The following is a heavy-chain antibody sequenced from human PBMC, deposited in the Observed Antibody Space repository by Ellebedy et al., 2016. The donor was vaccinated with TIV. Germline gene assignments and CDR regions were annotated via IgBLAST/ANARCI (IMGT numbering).Heavy chain of an antibody. Sequence: GESLKISCAASGFTFSRYWMHWVRQVPGKGLVWVSRIDNDGTRTDYADSVKGRFTISRDNAKSTLYLQMNSLRAEDSALYYCASGMVVLMTGTSDYWGQGTLVTVSS. CDR3: ASGMVVLMTGTSDY. V-gene: IGHV3-74*01. J-gene: IGHJ4*02. CDR1: GFTFSRYW. CDR2: IDNDGTRT. D-gene: IGHD2-21*01.